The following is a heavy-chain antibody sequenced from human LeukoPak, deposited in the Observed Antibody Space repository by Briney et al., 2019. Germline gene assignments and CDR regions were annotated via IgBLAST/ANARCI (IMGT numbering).Heavy chain of an antibody. CDR2: ITSSGNTM. CDR1: GFTFSSYE. D-gene: IGHD4-11*01. V-gene: IGHV3-48*03. J-gene: IGHJ5*02. Sequence: GGSLRLSCAASGFTFSSYEMNWVRQAPGKGLEWVSFITSSGNTMYYADSEKGRFTISRDNAKNSLYLQMNSLRADDTAVYYCARLRSKYWFDPWGQGTLVTVSS. CDR3: ARLRSKYWFDP.